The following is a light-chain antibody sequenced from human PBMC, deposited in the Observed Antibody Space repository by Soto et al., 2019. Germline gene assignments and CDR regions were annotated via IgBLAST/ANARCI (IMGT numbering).Light chain of an antibody. V-gene: IGLV4-69*01. Sequence: QSVLTQSPSASASLGASVKLTCTLSSGHSNYAIAWHQQQPEKGPRYLMKLNSDGSHNKGDGIPDRFSGSRSGAERYLTISSLQSEDEADYYCQTWGTGPWVFGGGTKLTVL. CDR2: LNSDGSH. CDR3: QTWGTGPWV. J-gene: IGLJ3*02. CDR1: SGHSNYA.